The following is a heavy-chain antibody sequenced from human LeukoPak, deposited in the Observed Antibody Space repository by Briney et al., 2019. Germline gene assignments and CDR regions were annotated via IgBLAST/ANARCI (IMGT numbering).Heavy chain of an antibody. Sequence: SETLSPTCTVSGDSISSTSYYWDWIRQPPGKGLEWIGSIYNSGTTYYNPSLKSRVTISVDTSKNQFSLKVSSVTAADTAVYYCASRVYGLGSFNYWGQGTLVTVSS. CDR1: GDSISSTSYY. D-gene: IGHD3-10*01. V-gene: IGHV4-39*01. CDR3: ASRVYGLGSFNY. CDR2: IYNSGTT. J-gene: IGHJ4*01.